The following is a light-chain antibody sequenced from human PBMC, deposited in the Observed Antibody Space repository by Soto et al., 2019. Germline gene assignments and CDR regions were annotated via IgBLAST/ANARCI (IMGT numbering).Light chain of an antibody. CDR1: SSDVGGYNY. CDR3: CSYAGSYTV. Sequence: QSVLTQPRSVSGSPGQSVTISCTGTSSDVGGYNYVSWYQQHPGKAPKLMIHDVSKRPSGVPDRFSGSKSGNTASLTISGLQAEDEADYYCCSYAGSYTVFGGGTQLTVL. V-gene: IGLV2-11*01. CDR2: DVS. J-gene: IGLJ3*02.